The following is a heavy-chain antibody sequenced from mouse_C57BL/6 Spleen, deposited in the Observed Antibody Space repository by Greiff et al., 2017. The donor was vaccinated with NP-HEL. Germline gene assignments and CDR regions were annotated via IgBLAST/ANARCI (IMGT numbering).Heavy chain of an antibody. D-gene: IGHD3-2*02. J-gene: IGHJ4*01. Sequence: VQLQQSGPELVKPGASVKISCKASGYTFTDYYMNWVKQSHGKSLEWIGDINPNNGGTSYNQKFKGKATLTVDKSSSTAYMELRSLTSEDSAVYYCARVTRLRDYYAMDYWGQGTSVTVSS. V-gene: IGHV1-26*01. CDR1: GYTFTDYY. CDR3: ARVTRLRDYYAMDY. CDR2: INPNNGGT.